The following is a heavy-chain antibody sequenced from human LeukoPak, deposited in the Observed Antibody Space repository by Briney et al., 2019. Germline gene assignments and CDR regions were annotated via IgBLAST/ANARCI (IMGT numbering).Heavy chain of an antibody. CDR3: ARDIPRSSGWYGDIPGYFDY. Sequence: VSVKVSCKASGYTFTGYYMHWVRQAPGQGLEWMGIINPSGGSTSYAQKFQGRVTMTRDTSTSTVYMELSSLRSEDTAVYYCARDIPRSSGWYGDIPGYFDYWGQGTLVTVSS. V-gene: IGHV1-46*01. J-gene: IGHJ4*02. D-gene: IGHD6-19*01. CDR2: INPSGGST. CDR1: GYTFTGYY.